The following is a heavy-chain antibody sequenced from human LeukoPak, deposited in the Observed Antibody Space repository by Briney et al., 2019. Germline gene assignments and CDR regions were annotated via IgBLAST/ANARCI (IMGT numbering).Heavy chain of an antibody. CDR1: GFTFGDYA. V-gene: IGHV3-49*04. D-gene: IGHD1-26*01. J-gene: IGHJ4*02. Sequence: PGRSLRLSCTASGFTFGDYAMSWVRQAPGKGREGVVFIRSKAYGGTTEYAASVKGRFTISRDDSKSIAYLQMNSLKTEDTAVYYCTIVGATGYWGQGTLVTVSS. CDR2: IRSKAYGGTT. CDR3: TIVGATGY.